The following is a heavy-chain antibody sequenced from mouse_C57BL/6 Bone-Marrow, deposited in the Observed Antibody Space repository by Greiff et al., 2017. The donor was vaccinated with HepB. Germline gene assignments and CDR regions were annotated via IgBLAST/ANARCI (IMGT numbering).Heavy chain of an antibody. V-gene: IGHV1-76*01. CDR3: AKGVVAPYAMDY. Sequence: VQLQQSGAELVRPGASVKLSCKASGYTFTDYYINWVKQRPGQGLEWIARIYPGSGNTYYNEKFKGKATLTAEKSSSTAYMQLSSLTSEDSAVYFCAKGVVAPYAMDYWGQGTSVTVSS. CDR1: GYTFTDYY. CDR2: IYPGSGNT. J-gene: IGHJ4*01. D-gene: IGHD1-1*01.